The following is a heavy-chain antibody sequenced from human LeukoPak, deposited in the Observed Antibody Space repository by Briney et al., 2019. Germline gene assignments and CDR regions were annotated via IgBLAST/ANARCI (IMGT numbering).Heavy chain of an antibody. CDR3: ASSLWYVDL. V-gene: IGHV3-74*01. Sequence: PGGSLRLSCAASGFTFSNYWVHWVRQAPGKGLVWVSRINPDGSTINYADSVKGRFTISRDNAKNSLYLQMNSLRAEDTAVYYCASSLWYVDLWGRGTLVTVSS. CDR1: GFTFSNYW. CDR2: INPDGSTI. J-gene: IGHJ2*01.